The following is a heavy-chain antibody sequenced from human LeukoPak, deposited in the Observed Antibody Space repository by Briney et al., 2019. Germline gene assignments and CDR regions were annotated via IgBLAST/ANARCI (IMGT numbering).Heavy chain of an antibody. J-gene: IGHJ4*02. D-gene: IGHD6-19*01. CDR3: AIAVAGLSVY. V-gene: IGHV3-43*02. Sequence: XXXAPXXXXXWVSLISGDGGSTYYADSVKGRFTTSRDNSKNSLYLQVNSLRTEDTALYYCAIAVAGLSVYWGQGTLVTVSS. CDR2: ISGDGGST.